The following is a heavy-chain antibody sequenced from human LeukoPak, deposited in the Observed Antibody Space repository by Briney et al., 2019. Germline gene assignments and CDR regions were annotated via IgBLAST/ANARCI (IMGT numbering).Heavy chain of an antibody. V-gene: IGHV4-59*01. CDR2: IYYSGKN. J-gene: IGHJ5*02. Sequence: PSETLSLTCSVSGGSISSYYWTWIRQPPGKGLEWIGYIYYSGKNNYNPSLKSRATMSVDTSKNQFSLKLTSVTAADTAVYYCASGYGGYVGWLDPWGQGILVTVSS. CDR1: GGSISSYY. CDR3: ASGYGGYVGWLDP. D-gene: IGHD5-12*01.